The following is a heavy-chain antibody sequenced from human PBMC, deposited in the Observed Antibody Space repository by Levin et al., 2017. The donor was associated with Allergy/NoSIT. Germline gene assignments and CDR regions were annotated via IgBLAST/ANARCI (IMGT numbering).Heavy chain of an antibody. D-gene: IGHD2-15*01. J-gene: IGHJ3*02. CDR3: TRDLRICGGSCYSTAFDI. CDR2: IRSKAYGGTT. CDR1: GFTFGDYA. V-gene: IGHV3-49*03. Sequence: PGGSLRLSCTASGFTFGDYAMSWFRQAPGKGLEWVGFIRSKAYGGTTEYAASVKGRFTISRDDSKSIAYLQMNSLKTEDTAVYYCTRDLRICGGSCYSTAFDIWGQGTMVTVSS.